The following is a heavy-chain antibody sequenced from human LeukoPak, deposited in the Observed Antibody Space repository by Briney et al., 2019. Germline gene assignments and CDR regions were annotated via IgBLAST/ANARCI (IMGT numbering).Heavy chain of an antibody. CDR1: GFTFSSYG. CDR3: AKKGSLFRSNDYGMDV. CDR2: ISYDGSNK. D-gene: IGHD2-15*01. Sequence: GRSLRLSCAASGFTFSSYGMHWVRQAPGKGLEWVAVISYDGSNKYYADSVKGRFTISRDNSKNTLYLQMNSLRAEDTAVYYCAKKGSLFRSNDYGMDVWGQGTTVTVTS. J-gene: IGHJ6*02. V-gene: IGHV3-30*18.